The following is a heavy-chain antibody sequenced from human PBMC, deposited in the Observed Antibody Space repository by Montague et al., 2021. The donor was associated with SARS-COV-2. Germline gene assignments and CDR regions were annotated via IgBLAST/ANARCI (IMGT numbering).Heavy chain of an antibody. CDR3: ARKGGGRSDLAY. V-gene: IGHV4-34*09. J-gene: IGHJ4*02. CDR1: GDSFSGYY. CDR2: INQCGRT. Sequence: TLSLTCAVSGDSFSGYYWCWICQPPEKELEWIGEINQCGRTNNNPSRNSRVIISVATSKNQLSLRLSSVTAADTAIYYCARKGGGRSDLAYWGQGTLVTVSS. D-gene: IGHD1-26*01.